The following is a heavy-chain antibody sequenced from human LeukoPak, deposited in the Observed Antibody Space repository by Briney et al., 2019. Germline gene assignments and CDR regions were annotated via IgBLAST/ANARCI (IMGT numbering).Heavy chain of an antibody. CDR3: ARDRGAAGTSNDY. V-gene: IGHV3-33*01. J-gene: IGHJ4*02. D-gene: IGHD6-13*01. Sequence: GGSLRLSCAASGFTSSNYGMHWVRQAPGKGLEWVAVIWYDGSNKYYADSVKGRFTISRDNSKNTLYLQMNSLRAEDTAEYYCARDRGAAGTSNDYWGQGSLVTVSS. CDR2: IWYDGSNK. CDR1: GFTSSNYG.